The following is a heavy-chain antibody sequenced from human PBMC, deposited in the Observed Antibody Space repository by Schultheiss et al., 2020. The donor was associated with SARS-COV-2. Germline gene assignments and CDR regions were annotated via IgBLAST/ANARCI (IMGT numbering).Heavy chain of an antibody. CDR1: GGSISSGDYY. D-gene: IGHD3-3*01. CDR2: IYYSGST. V-gene: IGHV4-30-4*01. J-gene: IGHJ4*02. CDR3: ARTRYYDFWVDY. Sequence: SETLSLTCTVSGGSISSGDYYWSWIRQHPGKGLEWIGYIYYSGSTNYNPSLKSRVTISVDTSKNQFSLKLSSVTAADTAVYYCARTRYYDFWVDYWGQGTLVTVSS.